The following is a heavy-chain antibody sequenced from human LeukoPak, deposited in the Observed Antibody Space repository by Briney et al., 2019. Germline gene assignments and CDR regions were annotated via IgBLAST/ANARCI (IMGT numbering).Heavy chain of an antibody. J-gene: IGHJ6*03. Sequence: PGGSLRLSCAASGFTFSSYGMHWVRQAPGKGLEWVAFIRYDGSNKYYTDSVKGRFTISRDNSKNTLYLQMNSLRAEDTAVYYCAKGKSSSWAHYYYYMDVWGKGTTVTVSS. CDR1: GFTFSSYG. CDR3: AKGKSSSWAHYYYYMDV. V-gene: IGHV3-30*02. D-gene: IGHD6-13*01. CDR2: IRYDGSNK.